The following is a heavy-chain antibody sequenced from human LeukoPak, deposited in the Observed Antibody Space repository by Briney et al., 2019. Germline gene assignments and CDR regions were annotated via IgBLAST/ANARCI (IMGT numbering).Heavy chain of an antibody. J-gene: IGHJ4*02. V-gene: IGHV3-21*01. CDR2: ISSSSSYI. CDR1: GFTFSSYS. Sequence: GGSLGLSCAASGFTFSSYSVNWVRQAPGKGLEWVSSISSSSSYIYYADSVKGRFTISRDNAKNSLYLQMNSLRAEDTAVYYCARENYGSGSYEGYFDYWGQGTLVTVSS. CDR3: ARENYGSGSYEGYFDY. D-gene: IGHD3-10*01.